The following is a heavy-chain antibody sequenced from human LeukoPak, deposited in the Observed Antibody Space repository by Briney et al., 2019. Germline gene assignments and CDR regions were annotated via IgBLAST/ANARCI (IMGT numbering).Heavy chain of an antibody. CDR1: GFTFDDYA. V-gene: IGHV3-9*01. CDR3: AKGLGDY. J-gene: IGHJ4*02. Sequence: GGSLRLSCAASGFTFDDYAMHWVRQAPGKGLEWVPGISWNSGSIGYADSVKGRFTISRDNAKNSLYLQMNSLRAEDTALYYCAKGLGDYWGQGTLVTVSS. CDR2: ISWNSGSI.